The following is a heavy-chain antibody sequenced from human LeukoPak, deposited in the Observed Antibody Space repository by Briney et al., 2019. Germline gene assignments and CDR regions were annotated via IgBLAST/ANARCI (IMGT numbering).Heavy chain of an antibody. V-gene: IGHV1-2*02. J-gene: IGHJ3*02. CDR3: AGGAIVVVPAAMYAFDI. Sequence: ASVKVSCKASGYTFTGYYMHWVRQAPGQGLEWMGWINPNSGGTNYAQKFQGRVTMTRDTSISTAYMELSRLRSDDTAVYYCAGGAIVVVPAAMYAFDIWGQGTMVTVSS. CDR1: GYTFTGYY. D-gene: IGHD2-2*01. CDR2: INPNSGGT.